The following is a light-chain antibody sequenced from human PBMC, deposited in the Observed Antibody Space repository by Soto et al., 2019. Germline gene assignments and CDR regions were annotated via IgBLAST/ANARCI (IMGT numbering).Light chain of an antibody. CDR2: GAS. CDR1: QNVRSGY. Sequence: EIVLTQSPGTLSLSPGERATLSCRASQNVRSGYLAWYQQKPGQAPRLLIYGASSRATGIPDRFSGSGSGTDFTLTISRLEPEDFAVYYCRQYNNWPWTFGQGTKVEIK. CDR3: RQYNNWPWT. J-gene: IGKJ1*01. V-gene: IGKV3-20*01.